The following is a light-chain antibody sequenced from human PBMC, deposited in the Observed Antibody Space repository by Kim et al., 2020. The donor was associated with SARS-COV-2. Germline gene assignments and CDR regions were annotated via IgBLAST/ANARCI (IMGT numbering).Light chain of an antibody. CDR3: AAWDDSLNGPV. V-gene: IGLV1-44*01. J-gene: IGLJ3*02. CDR2: SNN. CDR1: SSNIGNNT. Sequence: GRRVTISCSGSSSNIGNNTVNWYQQLPGTATKLLIYSNNQRPSGVPDRCSGSKYGTSASLAISGLQSEDEADYYCAAWDDSLNGPVFGGGTQLTVL.